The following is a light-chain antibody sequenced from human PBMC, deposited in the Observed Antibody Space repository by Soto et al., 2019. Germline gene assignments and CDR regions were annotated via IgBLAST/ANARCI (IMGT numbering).Light chain of an antibody. J-gene: IGKJ3*01. Sequence: EIVLTQSPGTLSLSPGERATLSCRASQSVSSSYLAWYQQKPGQAPRLLIYGASSRATGIPDRFSVSGSGTDFTLTISSLETDDFDVYYCQQYGGSPSTFGPGTKVYIK. V-gene: IGKV3-20*01. CDR3: QQYGGSPST. CDR2: GAS. CDR1: QSVSSSY.